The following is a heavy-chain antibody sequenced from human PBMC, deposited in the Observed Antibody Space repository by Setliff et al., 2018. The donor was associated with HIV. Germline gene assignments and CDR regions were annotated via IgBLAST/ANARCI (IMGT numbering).Heavy chain of an antibody. CDR1: GFSIGNFYY. V-gene: IGHV4-38-2*02. CDR3: ATPHREREDDAFDI. CDR2: MYPNGRT. J-gene: IGHJ3*02. Sequence: LSETLSLTCNVSGFSIGNFYYWGWVRQPPGKGLEWVGSMYPNGRTYYNPSVKSRVTISVDTSKNQFFLKLSSVTAADTAMYYCATPHREREDDAFDIWGQGTKVTVSS. D-gene: IGHD1-1*01.